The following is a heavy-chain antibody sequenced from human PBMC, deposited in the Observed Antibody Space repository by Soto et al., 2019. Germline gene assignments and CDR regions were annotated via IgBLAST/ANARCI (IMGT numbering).Heavy chain of an antibody. D-gene: IGHD3-10*01. J-gene: IGHJ4*02. CDR1: GFTFSNYG. Sequence: QVQLAESGGGVVQPGRSLRLSCAASGFTFSNYGMHWVRQAPGKGLEWVADIWYDGSNKYYADSVTGRFTISRDNSKKTLYLQMNSLRAEDTAVYYCARVNYYGSGSYPNFDSWGQGALVTVSS. CDR3: ARVNYYGSGSYPNFDS. CDR2: IWYDGSNK. V-gene: IGHV3-33*01.